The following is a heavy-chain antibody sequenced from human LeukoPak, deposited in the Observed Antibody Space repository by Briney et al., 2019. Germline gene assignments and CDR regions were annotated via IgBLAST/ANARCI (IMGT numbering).Heavy chain of an antibody. Sequence: GGSLRLSCAASGFTFRGYSMNWVRQAPGKELEWVSYITTTSGTVYYADSVKGRFTISRDNANNSLYLQMNSLRAEDTAIYYCARAYSSNWPFDYWGQGTLVTVSS. CDR2: ITTTSGTV. D-gene: IGHD6-13*01. CDR1: GFTFRGYS. J-gene: IGHJ4*02. CDR3: ARAYSSNWPFDY. V-gene: IGHV3-48*01.